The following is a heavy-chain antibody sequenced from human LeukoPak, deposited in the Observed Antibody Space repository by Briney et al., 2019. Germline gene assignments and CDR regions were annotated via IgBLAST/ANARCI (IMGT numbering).Heavy chain of an antibody. CDR2: INPSGGRT. V-gene: IGHV1-46*01. CDR1: GYTFTNYY. Sequence: ASVKVSCKASGYTFTNYYMHWVRQAPGLGLEWMGVINPSGGRTSYAQKFRGRVTMTRDMSTSTAYMELRSLRSDDTAVYYCARAVQVTTGGLFDYWGQGTLVTVSS. CDR3: ARAVQVTTGGLFDY. D-gene: IGHD4-17*01. J-gene: IGHJ4*02.